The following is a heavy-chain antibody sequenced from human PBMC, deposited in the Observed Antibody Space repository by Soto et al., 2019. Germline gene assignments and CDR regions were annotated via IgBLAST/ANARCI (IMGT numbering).Heavy chain of an antibody. V-gene: IGHV3-23*01. D-gene: IGHD3-3*01. J-gene: IGHJ6*02. CDR1: GFTFSSYA. CDR2: ISGSGGST. CDR3: AKVITIFGVVHYGMDV. Sequence: GSLLPSCQALGFTFSSYAMTWSRQAPGKGLEWVSAISGSGGSTYYADSVKGRFTISRDNSKNTLYLQMNSLRAEDTAVYYCAKVITIFGVVHYGMDVWGQGTKVTVYS.